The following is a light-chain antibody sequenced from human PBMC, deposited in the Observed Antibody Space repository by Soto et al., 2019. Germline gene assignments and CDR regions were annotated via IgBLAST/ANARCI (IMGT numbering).Light chain of an antibody. CDR2: YDT. V-gene: IGLV3-21*04. CDR3: QVWTSDSDHPL. J-gene: IGLJ2*01. Sequence: SYELTQAPSVSVAPGKTARITCGGNNIGSKSVHWYQQRPGQAPVLVIFYDTDRPSGIPERFSGANSGNTATLTISRVEVGDEADYYCQVWTSDSDHPLFGGGTKLTVL. CDR1: NIGSKS.